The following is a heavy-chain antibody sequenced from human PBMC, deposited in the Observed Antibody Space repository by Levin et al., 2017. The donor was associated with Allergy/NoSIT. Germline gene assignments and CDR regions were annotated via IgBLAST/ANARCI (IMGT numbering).Heavy chain of an antibody. CDR3: AREYCTGGICFRDWFDP. J-gene: IGHJ5*02. Sequence: KVSCKGSGYSFTNYWIAWVRQMPGKGLEWMGIIYPADSDTRYSPSFQGQVTISADKSINTAYLQWSSLKASDTAMYYCAREYCTGGICFRDWFDPWGQGTLVTVSS. CDR1: GYSFTNYW. CDR2: IYPADSDT. D-gene: IGHD2-8*02. V-gene: IGHV5-51*01.